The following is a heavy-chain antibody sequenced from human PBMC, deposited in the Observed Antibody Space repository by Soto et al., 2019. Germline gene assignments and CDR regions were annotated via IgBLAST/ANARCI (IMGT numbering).Heavy chain of an antibody. CDR2: IYGDNTYT. V-gene: IGHV1-3*01. Sequence: ASVKVSCKTSGYIFSDYVIHWVRQAPGQRPEWMGYIYGDNTYTKYSEKFQGRVTITSDTSATTGYMELSSLTSEDTAVYYCARDSAILTVTYFSYWDLGTLFTLAS. D-gene: IGHD2-8*02. J-gene: IGHJ4*02. CDR1: GYIFSDYV. CDR3: ARDSAILTVTYFSY.